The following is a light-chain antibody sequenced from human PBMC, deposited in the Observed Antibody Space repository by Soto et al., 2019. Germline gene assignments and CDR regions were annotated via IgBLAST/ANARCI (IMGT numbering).Light chain of an antibody. V-gene: IGKV1-9*01. J-gene: IGKJ1*01. CDR1: QGINNY. CDR3: QQLNSYPRT. Sequence: DMQLTQSPSFLSASVGDRVTITCRASQGINNYLAWYQQKPGKAPNLLIYATSTLQSGVPSRFSGSGSGTDFTLTISSLQPEDFATYYCQQLNSYPRTFGQGTKVDIK. CDR2: ATS.